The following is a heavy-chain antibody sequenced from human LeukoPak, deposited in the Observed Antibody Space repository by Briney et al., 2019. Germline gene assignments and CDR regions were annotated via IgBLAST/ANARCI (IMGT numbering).Heavy chain of an antibody. CDR1: GFDFSSYA. V-gene: IGHV3-23*01. CDR3: ANDYRSGSFHDF. J-gene: IGHJ4*02. D-gene: IGHD3-10*01. Sequence: PGGSLRLSCAASGFDFSSYAMSWVRQPPGEGLEWVSVISRRDDYTYYADSVKGRFTISRDNSKNTLYLQVNSLRAEDTAVYYFANDYRSGSFHDFWGQGTLVTVSS. CDR2: ISRRDDYT.